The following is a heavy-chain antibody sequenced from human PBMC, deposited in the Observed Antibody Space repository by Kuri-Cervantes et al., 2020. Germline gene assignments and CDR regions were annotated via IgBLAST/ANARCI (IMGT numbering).Heavy chain of an antibody. CDR2: SRNKTKGYTT. CDR3: AKQNRQLWLSYRKERYYFDY. D-gene: IGHD5-18*01. V-gene: IGHV3-72*01. J-gene: IGHJ4*02. Sequence: GESLKISCAASGFTFSDHYMDWVRQAPGKGLEWVSRSRNKTKGYTTEYAASVKGRFTISRDASQNSLYLQMNSLKTEDTAVYYCAKQNRQLWLSYRKERYYFDYWGQGTLVTVSS. CDR1: GFTFSDHY.